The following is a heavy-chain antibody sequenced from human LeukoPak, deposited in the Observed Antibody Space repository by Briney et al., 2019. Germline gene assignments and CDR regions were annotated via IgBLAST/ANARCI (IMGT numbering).Heavy chain of an antibody. V-gene: IGHV3-48*01. Sequence: GGSLRLSCAASGFTFSSYSMNWVRQAPGKGLEWVSYISSSGRTIYYADSVKGRFTISRDNAKNSLYLQMNSLRAEDTAVYYCARPYSSGWPNWYFDLWGRGTLVTVSS. CDR1: GFTFSSYS. D-gene: IGHD6-19*01. CDR3: ARPYSSGWPNWYFDL. J-gene: IGHJ2*01. CDR2: ISSSGRTI.